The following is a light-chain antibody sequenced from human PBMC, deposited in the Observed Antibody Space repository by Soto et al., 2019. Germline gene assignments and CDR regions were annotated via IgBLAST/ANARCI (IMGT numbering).Light chain of an antibody. CDR1: SSDVGGYNY. J-gene: IGLJ2*01. Sequence: QSALTQPPSASGSPGQSVTISCTGTSSDVGGYNYVSWYQQHPGKAPKLMIYEVSSRPSGVPDRFSGSKSGNTASLTVSGLQAEDEADYYCSSYAGRNNLVFGGGTKLTVL. V-gene: IGLV2-8*01. CDR2: EVS. CDR3: SSYAGRNNLV.